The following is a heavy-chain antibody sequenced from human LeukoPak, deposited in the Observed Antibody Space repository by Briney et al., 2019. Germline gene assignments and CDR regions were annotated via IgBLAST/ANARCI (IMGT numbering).Heavy chain of an antibody. CDR3: AREWGRIAVAGGPGY. CDR2: IWYDGRTK. J-gene: IGHJ4*02. CDR1: GFTFSTYW. Sequence: GGSLRLSCAASGFTFSTYWMSWVRQAPGKGLEWVALIWYDGRTKFHADSVKGQFTISRDNSKNTLYLQMDSLRDEDTAVYYCAREWGRIAVAGGPGYWGQGTRVTVSS. V-gene: IGHV3-33*08. D-gene: IGHD6-19*01.